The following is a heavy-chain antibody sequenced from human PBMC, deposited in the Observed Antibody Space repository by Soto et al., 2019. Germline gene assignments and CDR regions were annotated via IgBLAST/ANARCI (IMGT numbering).Heavy chain of an antibody. CDR1: GFSLTTSGVG. J-gene: IGHJ3*02. Sequence: QITLKESGPTLVKPTQTLTLTCTFSGFSLTTSGVGVGWIRQPPGKALEWLALIYWDDEKRYSTSLQSRLTITKDTSKTQVDLTVTNMNPADTGTYNCALSLYASSEDAFDIWGQGTMVYVSS. V-gene: IGHV2-5*02. CDR3: ALSLYASSEDAFDI. D-gene: IGHD6-6*01. CDR2: IYWDDEK.